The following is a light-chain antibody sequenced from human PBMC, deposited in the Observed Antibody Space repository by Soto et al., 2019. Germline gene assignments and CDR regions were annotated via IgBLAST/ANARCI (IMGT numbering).Light chain of an antibody. CDR2: GAS. CDR3: HQYGSSPSYT. J-gene: IGKJ2*01. CDR1: QSISTY. V-gene: IGKV3-20*01. Sequence: EIVLTQSPATLSMSPGDRATLSCRASQSISTYLAWYQQKPGQAPRLLIYGASSRATGIPDRFSGSGSGTDFTLTISRLEPEDFAVYYCHQYGSSPSYTFGQGTKLEIK.